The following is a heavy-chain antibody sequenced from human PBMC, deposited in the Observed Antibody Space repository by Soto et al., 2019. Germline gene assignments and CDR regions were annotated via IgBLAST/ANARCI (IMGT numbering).Heavy chain of an antibody. J-gene: IGHJ5*02. CDR1: SYIFTAYF. CDR3: ASHDPGARFDP. Sequence: QVQLVPSGAEVKKPGASVKVSCKAPSYIFTAYFMHLVRQAPGQGLEWMGWINPNNGATHYGLSFQGRVTMTRDTSISTAYMELSSLRADDTAAYSCASHDPGARFDPWGQGTLVIFSS. D-gene: IGHD1-1*01. V-gene: IGHV1-2*02. CDR2: INPNNGAT.